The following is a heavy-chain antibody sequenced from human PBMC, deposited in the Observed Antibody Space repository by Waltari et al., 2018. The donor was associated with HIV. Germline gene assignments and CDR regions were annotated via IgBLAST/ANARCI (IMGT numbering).Heavy chain of an antibody. V-gene: IGHV4-4*02. J-gene: IGHJ6*02. Sequence: QVQLQESGPGLAKPSGTLSLTCAVSGGSISSSKWWSWVRQPPGKGLEWIGEIYHSGTTNYNPSLKRRVTISVDKSKNQFSLKLSSVTAADTAVYYCAGSHSSGSSVFYGMDVWGQGTTVTVSS. CDR1: GGSISSSKW. CDR2: IYHSGTT. D-gene: IGHD3-22*01. CDR3: AGSHSSGSSVFYGMDV.